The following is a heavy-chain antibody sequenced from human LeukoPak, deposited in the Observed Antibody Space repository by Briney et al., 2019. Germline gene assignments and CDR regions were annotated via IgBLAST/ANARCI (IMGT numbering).Heavy chain of an antibody. J-gene: IGHJ6*02. CDR2: IYYSGST. Sequence: PSETLSLTCTVSGGSISSSSYYWGWIRQPPGKGLEWIGSIYYSGSTYYNPSLKSRVTISVDTPKNQFSLKLSSVTAADTAVYYCARFPYYYGMDVWGQGTTVTVSS. V-gene: IGHV4-39*01. CDR3: ARFPYYYGMDV. CDR1: GGSISSSSYY.